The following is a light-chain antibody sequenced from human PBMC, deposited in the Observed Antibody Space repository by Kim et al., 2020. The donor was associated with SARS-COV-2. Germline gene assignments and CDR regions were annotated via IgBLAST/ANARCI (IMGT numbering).Light chain of an antibody. V-gene: IGKV3-20*01. CDR1: QSISNSY. CDR2: GAS. CDR3: QQYGSSPPVT. J-gene: IGKJ4*01. Sequence: EIVLTQSPGTLSLSPGERATLSCRASQSISNSYLAWYQQKPAQAPRLLIYGASSRATGIPDRFSGSGSGTDFTLTISRLEPEDFAVYYCQQYGSSPPVTFGGGTKVDIK.